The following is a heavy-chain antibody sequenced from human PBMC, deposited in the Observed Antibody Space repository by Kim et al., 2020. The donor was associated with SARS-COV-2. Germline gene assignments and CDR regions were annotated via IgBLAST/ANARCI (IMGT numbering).Heavy chain of an antibody. Sequence: SETLSLTCTVSGGSISSYYWSWIRQPPGKGLEWIGYIYYSGSTNYNPSLKSRVTISVDTSKNQFSLKLSSVTAADTAVYYCARDLNSANSVGFDPWGQGTLVTVSS. J-gene: IGHJ5*02. CDR1: GGSISSYY. CDR2: IYYSGST. D-gene: IGHD1-26*01. V-gene: IGHV4-59*01. CDR3: ARDLNSANSVGFDP.